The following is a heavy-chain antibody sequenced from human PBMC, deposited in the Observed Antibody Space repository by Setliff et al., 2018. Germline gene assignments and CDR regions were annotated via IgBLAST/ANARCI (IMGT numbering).Heavy chain of an antibody. Sequence: SETLSLTCAVSGDSVDNGNYYRSWIRQVAGKGLEWIGRIYASGSTNYNPSLKSRVTISLDTSKNQFSLKLNSVTAADTAVYYCARFDVWGSWSDIWGQGTMVTVSS. V-gene: IGHV4-61*02. CDR2: IYASGST. D-gene: IGHD3-16*01. CDR3: ARFDVWGSWSDI. CDR1: GDSVDNGNYY. J-gene: IGHJ3*02.